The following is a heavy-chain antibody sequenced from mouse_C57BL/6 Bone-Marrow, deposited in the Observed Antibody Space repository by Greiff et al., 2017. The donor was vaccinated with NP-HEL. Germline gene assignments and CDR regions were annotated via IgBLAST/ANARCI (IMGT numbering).Heavy chain of an antibody. J-gene: IGHJ3*01. CDR2: IDPSDSYT. CDR1: GYTFTSYW. D-gene: IGHD2-3*01. V-gene: IGHV1-59*01. CDR3: ARFGRRWLPFAY. Sequence: VQLQQPGAELVRPGTSVKLSCKASGYTFTSYWMHWVKQRPGQGLEWIGVIDPSDSYTNYNQKFKGKATLTVDTSSSTAYMQLSSLTSEDSAVYYCARFGRRWLPFAYWGQGTLATVSA.